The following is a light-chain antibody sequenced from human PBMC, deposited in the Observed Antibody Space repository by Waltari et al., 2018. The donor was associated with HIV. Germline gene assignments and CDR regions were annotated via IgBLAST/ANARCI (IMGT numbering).Light chain of an antibody. CDR1: SSDVWSYNL. Sequence: QSALTQHASVSGSPGQSITISCTGTSSDVWSYNLVSWYQQHPGKAPKLISYEVSKRPSGVSNLFSGSTSGSTSSLTISGLQPEDEADYCCCSYASTTDTYVVFGGGTKLTVL. V-gene: IGLV2-23*02. CDR3: CSYASTTDTYVV. CDR2: EVS. J-gene: IGLJ2*01.